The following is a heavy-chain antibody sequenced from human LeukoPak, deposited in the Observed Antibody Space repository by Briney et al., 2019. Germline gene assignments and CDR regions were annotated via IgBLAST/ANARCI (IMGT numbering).Heavy chain of an antibody. V-gene: IGHV1-24*01. CDR3: ATQQLVRFVLRFQH. D-gene: IGHD6-13*01. CDR2: FDPEDGET. Sequence: GASVKVSCKVSGYTLTELSMHWVRQAPGKGLEWMGRFDPEDGETIYAQKFQGRVTMTEDTPTNTAYMELSSLRSEDTAVYYCATQQLVRFVLRFQHWGQGTLVTVSS. CDR1: GYTLTELS. J-gene: IGHJ1*01.